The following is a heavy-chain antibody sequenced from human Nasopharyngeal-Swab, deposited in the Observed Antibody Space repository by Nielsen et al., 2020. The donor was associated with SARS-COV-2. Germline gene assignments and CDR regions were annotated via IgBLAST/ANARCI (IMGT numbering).Heavy chain of an antibody. CDR2: IYHGEYT. D-gene: IGHD2-2*01. V-gene: IGHV4/OR15-8*02. J-gene: IGHJ4*02. Sequence: SEPLSLTFVVSGGSISNSQWCTWVRQPPGKGLEWIGEIYHGEYTNYNPSLKSRVTISADKSNNQFSLDLTSVTAADTAVYYCATRDPQPVWGQGTLVTVSS. CDR3: ATRDPQPV. CDR1: GGSISNSQW.